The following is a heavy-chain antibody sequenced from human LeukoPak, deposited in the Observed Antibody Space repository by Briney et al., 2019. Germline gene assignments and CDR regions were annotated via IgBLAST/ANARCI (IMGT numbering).Heavy chain of an antibody. CDR3: ARVRDPNWFDP. V-gene: IGHV4-34*01. CDR1: GGSFSGYY. CDR2: INHSGST. J-gene: IGHJ5*02. Sequence: SETLSLTCAVYGGSFSGYYWSWIRQPPGKGLEWIGEINHSGSTNYNPSLKSRVTIPVDTSKNQFSLKLSSVTAADTAVYYCARVRDPNWFDPWGQGTLVTVSS.